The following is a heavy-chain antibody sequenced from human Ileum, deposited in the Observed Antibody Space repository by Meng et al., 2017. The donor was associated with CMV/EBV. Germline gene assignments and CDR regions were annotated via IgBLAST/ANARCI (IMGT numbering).Heavy chain of an antibody. Sequence: VYCETSGSHFTVYTIHWARQAPGQGLEWMGRINTNSGDTYYAQKFRGRVTMTRDTSIRTVFMELSGLQSHDTAIYYCARDNWGSDYWGQGTLVTVSS. CDR3: ARDNWGSDY. V-gene: IGHV1-2*06. D-gene: IGHD7-27*01. J-gene: IGHJ4*02. CDR1: GSHFTVYT. CDR2: INTNSGDT.